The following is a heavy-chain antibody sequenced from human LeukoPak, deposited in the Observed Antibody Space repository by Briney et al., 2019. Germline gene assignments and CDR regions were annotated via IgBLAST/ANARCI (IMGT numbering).Heavy chain of an antibody. Sequence: GRSLRLSCEASGFTFDDYGMHWVRQAPGKGLEWVSTISWNSASVGYVDSVKGRFTISRDNAKKTLYLQMNSLRPEDTALYYCAKDYGYSSSWYDYWGQGTPVTVSP. D-gene: IGHD6-13*01. V-gene: IGHV3-9*01. CDR2: ISWNSASV. J-gene: IGHJ4*02. CDR3: AKDYGYSSSWYDY. CDR1: GFTFDDYG.